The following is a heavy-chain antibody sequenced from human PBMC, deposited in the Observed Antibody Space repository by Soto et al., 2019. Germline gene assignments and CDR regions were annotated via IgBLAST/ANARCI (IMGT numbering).Heavy chain of an antibody. J-gene: IGHJ5*02. CDR3: PRETQWLHWFDP. CDR2: ISSSSSTI. Sequence: EVQLVESGGGLVQPGGSLRLSCAASGFTFSSYSMNWVRQAPGKGLEWVSYISSSSSTIYYADSVKGRFTISRDNAKNSRYLQMNSRRAEDTAVYYVPRETQWLHWFDPGGQGTLFPVS. V-gene: IGHV3-48*01. CDR1: GFTFSSYS. D-gene: IGHD6-19*01.